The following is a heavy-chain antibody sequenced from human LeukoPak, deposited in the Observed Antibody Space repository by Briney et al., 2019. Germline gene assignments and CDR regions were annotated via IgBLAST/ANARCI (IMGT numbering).Heavy chain of an antibody. J-gene: IGHJ4*02. CDR1: GFTFSSHT. V-gene: IGHV3-23*01. CDR3: ARGRGLPVRPPNEGFLDY. D-gene: IGHD6-6*01. CDR2: ISGSGVNT. Sequence: GGSLRLSCAASGFTFSSHTMSWVRQAPGKGLEWVSGISGSGVNTYYANSVKGRFTISRDKFMNTLYLQMNSLRAEDTAVYYCARGRGLPVRPPNEGFLDYWGQGTLVTVSS.